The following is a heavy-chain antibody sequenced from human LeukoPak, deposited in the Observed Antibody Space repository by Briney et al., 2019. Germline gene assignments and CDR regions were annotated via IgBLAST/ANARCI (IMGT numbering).Heavy chain of an antibody. V-gene: IGHV1-8*02. CDR1: GYTFTGYY. CDR2: MNPYTGDT. Sequence: ASVKVSCKASGYTFTGYYMHWVRQAPGQGLEWMGWMNPYTGDTGYAQKFQGRVTMTRNASVDTAYMELSGLRSEDTAVYYCTRGSLSGSSRDYWGQGTLVTVSS. J-gene: IGHJ4*02. D-gene: IGHD1-26*01. CDR3: TRGSLSGSSRDY.